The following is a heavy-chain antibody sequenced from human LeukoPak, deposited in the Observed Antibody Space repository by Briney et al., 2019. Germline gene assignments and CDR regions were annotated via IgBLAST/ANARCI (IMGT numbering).Heavy chain of an antibody. D-gene: IGHD3-10*01. CDR2: ISYDGSNK. Sequence: GGSLRLSCAASGFTFSSYGMHWVRQAPGKGLEWVVVISYDGSNKYYADSVKGRFTISRDNSKNTLYLQMNSLRAEDTAVYYCAKDLMVRGVPPGDYWGQGTLVTVSS. J-gene: IGHJ4*02. CDR1: GFTFSSYG. CDR3: AKDLMVRGVPPGDY. V-gene: IGHV3-30*18.